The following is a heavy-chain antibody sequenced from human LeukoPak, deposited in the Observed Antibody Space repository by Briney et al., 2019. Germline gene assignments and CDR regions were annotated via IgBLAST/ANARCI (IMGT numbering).Heavy chain of an antibody. CDR2: ISSSGSTT. CDR3: ARSLDYYGSGSYLIGY. D-gene: IGHD3-10*01. J-gene: IGHJ4*02. V-gene: IGHV3-11*04. Sequence: GGSLRLSCAASGFTFSDFYMSWIRQAPGKGLEWVSYISSSGSTTYYADSVKGRFTISRDNAKNSLYLQMNSLRAEDTAVYYCARSLDYYGSGSYLIGYWGQGTLVTVSS. CDR1: GFTFSDFY.